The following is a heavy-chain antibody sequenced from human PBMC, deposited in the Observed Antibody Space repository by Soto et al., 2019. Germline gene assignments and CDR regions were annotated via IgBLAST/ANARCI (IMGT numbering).Heavy chain of an antibody. CDR1: GFTFSSYA. CDR2: ISYDGTDK. CDR3: AKGFGWNNLDH. D-gene: IGHD1-1*01. J-gene: IGHJ4*02. V-gene: IGHV3-30*04. Sequence: GGSLRLSCAASGFTFSSYAMHWVRQAPGKGLEWVAVISYDGTDKYYADSVKGRFTISRDNSKNTLYLQMNSLRTEDTAVYYCAKGFGWNNLDHWGQATLVTVSS.